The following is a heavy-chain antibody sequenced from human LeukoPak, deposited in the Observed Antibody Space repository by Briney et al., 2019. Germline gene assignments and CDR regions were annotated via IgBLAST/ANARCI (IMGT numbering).Heavy chain of an antibody. D-gene: IGHD4-17*01. J-gene: IGHJ4*02. CDR1: GFIVNTNY. CDR3: ARDSYGDATFDS. Sequence: GGSLRLSCAASGFIVNTNYMTWVRQAPGSGLEWVSFIYADGNTYYADSVKGRFTISRDISKNAVYLQMNSLRAEDTAVYYCARDSYGDATFDSWGQGTLVTVSS. V-gene: IGHV3-53*01. CDR2: IYADGNT.